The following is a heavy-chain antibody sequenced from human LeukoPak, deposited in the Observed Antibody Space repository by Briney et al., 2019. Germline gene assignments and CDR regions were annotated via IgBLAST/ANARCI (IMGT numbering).Heavy chain of an antibody. D-gene: IGHD2-2*01. CDR2: INHSGST. CDR3: ARDRDIVVVPAARSNWFDP. CDR1: GGSFGGYY. Sequence: PSETLSLTCAVYGGSFGGYYWSWIRQPPGKGLEWVGEINHSGSTNYNPSLKSRVTISVDTSKNQFSLRLSSVTAADTAVYYCARDRDIVVVPAARSNWFDPWGQGTLVTVSS. J-gene: IGHJ5*02. V-gene: IGHV4-34*01.